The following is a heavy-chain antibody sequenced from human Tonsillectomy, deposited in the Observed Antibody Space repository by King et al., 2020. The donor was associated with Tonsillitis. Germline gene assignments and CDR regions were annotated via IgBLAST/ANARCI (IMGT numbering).Heavy chain of an antibody. J-gene: IGHJ6*03. CDR3: AGCYYDSSGSSGYYYYYMDV. D-gene: IGHD3-22*01. CDR2: ISSNGGST. CDR1: GFTFSSYA. V-gene: IGHV3-64*02. Sequence: VQLVESGEGLVQPGGSLRLSCAASGFTFSSYAMHWVRQAPGKGLEYVSAISSNGGSTYYADSVKGRFTISRDNSKNTLYLQMGSLRAEDMAVYYCAGCYYDSSGSSGYYYYYMDVWGKGTTVTVSS.